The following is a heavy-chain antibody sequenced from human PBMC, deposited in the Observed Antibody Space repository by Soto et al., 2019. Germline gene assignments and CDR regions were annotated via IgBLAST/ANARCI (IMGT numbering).Heavy chain of an antibody. D-gene: IGHD3-22*01. CDR3: ARDYYKYYDSSGYYRSPAY. V-gene: IGHV3-30-3*01. Sequence: GGSLRLSCTASGFTFSSNAMHWVRQAPGKGLEWVALISYDGSDKDYADSVKGRFTISRDNSRNTLFLQMNSLRAEDTAVYYCARDYYKYYDSSGYYRSPAYWGQGTLVTVSS. J-gene: IGHJ4*02. CDR1: GFTFSSNA. CDR2: ISYDGSDK.